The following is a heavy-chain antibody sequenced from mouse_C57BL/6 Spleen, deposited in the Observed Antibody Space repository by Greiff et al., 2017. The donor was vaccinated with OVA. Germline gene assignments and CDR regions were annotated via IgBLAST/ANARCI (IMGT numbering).Heavy chain of an antibody. CDR1: GYTFTSYW. CDR3: AREGELGFAY. Sequence: VKLQQPGAELVRPGSSVKLSCKASGYTFTSYWMHWVQQRPIQGLEWIGNIDPSDSETHYNQKFKDKATLTVDKSSSPAYMQLSSLTSEDSAVYYCAREGELGFAYWGQGTLVTVSA. D-gene: IGHD4-1*01. J-gene: IGHJ3*01. CDR2: IDPSDSET. V-gene: IGHV1-52*01.